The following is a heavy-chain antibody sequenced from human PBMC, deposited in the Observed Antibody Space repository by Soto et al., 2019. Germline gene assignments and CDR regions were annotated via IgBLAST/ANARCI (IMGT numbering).Heavy chain of an antibody. D-gene: IGHD3-3*01. CDR3: VKDWYDFWSGYHPTYFDY. CDR1: GFTFSSYA. J-gene: IGHJ4*02. Sequence: GGSLRLSCSASGFTFSSYAMHWVRQAPGKGLEYVLAISSNGGSTYYADSVKGRFTISRDNSKNTLYLQMSSLRAEDTAVYYCVKDWYDFWSGYHPTYFDYWGQGTLVTISS. V-gene: IGHV3-64D*08. CDR2: ISSNGGST.